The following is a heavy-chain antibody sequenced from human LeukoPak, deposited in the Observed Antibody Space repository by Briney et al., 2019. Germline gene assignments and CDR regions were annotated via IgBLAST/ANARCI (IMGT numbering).Heavy chain of an antibody. D-gene: IGHD2-15*01. CDR2: INHSGST. CDR3: AREGRSVVAATIDAFDI. Sequence: PPETLSLTCAVYGGSFSGYYWSWIRQPPGKGLEWIGEINHSGSTNYNPSLKSRVTISVDTSKNQFSLKLSSVTAADTAVYYCAREGRSVVAATIDAFDIWGQGTMVTVSS. J-gene: IGHJ3*02. V-gene: IGHV4-34*01. CDR1: GGSFSGYY.